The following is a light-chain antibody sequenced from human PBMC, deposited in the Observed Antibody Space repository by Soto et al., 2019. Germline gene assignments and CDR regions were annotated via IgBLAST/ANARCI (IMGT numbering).Light chain of an antibody. V-gene: IGLV2-14*01. CDR1: SSDVGGYNY. Sequence: QSVLTQPASVSGSPGQSITISCTGTSSDVGGYNYVSWYQQHPGKAPKLIIYDVSNRPSGVSNRFSGSKSGNTASLTVSGLQAEDEADYYRSSYTSSSVGVFGTGTKVTVL. CDR3: SSYTSSSVGV. CDR2: DVS. J-gene: IGLJ1*01.